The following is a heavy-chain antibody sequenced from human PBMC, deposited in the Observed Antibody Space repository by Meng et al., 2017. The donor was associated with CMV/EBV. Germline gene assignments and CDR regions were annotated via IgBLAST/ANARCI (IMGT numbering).Heavy chain of an antibody. CDR3: AKAFYYYDSSGPYYFDY. D-gene: IGHD3-22*01. V-gene: IGHV3-7*03. Sequence: GESLKISCAASGFTFSSYWMSWVRQAPGKGLEWVANIKQDGSEKYYVDSVKGRFTISRDNAKNSLYLQMNSLRAEDTAVYYCAKAFYYYDSSGPYYFDYWGQGTLVTVSS. CDR2: IKQDGSEK. CDR1: GFTFSSYW. J-gene: IGHJ4*02.